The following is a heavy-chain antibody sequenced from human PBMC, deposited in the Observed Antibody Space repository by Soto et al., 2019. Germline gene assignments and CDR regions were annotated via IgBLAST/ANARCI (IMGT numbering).Heavy chain of an antibody. CDR2: INPNSGGT. CDR3: ARESRLGRFFSPYYGMDV. J-gene: IGHJ6*02. CDR1: GYTFTGYY. V-gene: IGHV1-2*04. D-gene: IGHD3-16*01. Sequence: GASVKVSCKVSGYTFTGYYMHWVRQAPGQGLEWMGWINPNSGGTNYAQKFQGWVTMTRDTSISTAYMELSRLRSDDTAVYYCARESRLGRFFSPYYGMDVWGQGTTVTVS.